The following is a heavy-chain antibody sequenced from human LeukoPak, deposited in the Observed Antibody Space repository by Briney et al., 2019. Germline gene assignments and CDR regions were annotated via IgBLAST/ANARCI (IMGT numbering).Heavy chain of an antibody. CDR1: GFTFNSYW. CDR3: ARDQPLYYDSSGYYFD. D-gene: IGHD3-22*01. Sequence: PGGSLRLSCAASGFTFNSYWMSWVRQAPGKGLEWVANIKQDGSEKYYVDSVKGRSTISRDNAKSSLYLQMNSLRAEDTAVYYCARDQPLYYDSSGYYFDWGQGTLVTVSS. V-gene: IGHV3-7*01. CDR2: IKQDGSEK. J-gene: IGHJ4*02.